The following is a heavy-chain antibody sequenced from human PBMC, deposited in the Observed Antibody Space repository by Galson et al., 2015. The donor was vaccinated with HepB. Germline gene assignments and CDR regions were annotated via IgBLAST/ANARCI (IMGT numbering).Heavy chain of an antibody. J-gene: IGHJ4*02. Sequence: SLRLSCAASGFTFSSYAMHWVRQAPGKGLEWVAVISYDGSNKYYADSVKGRFTISRDNSKNTLYLQMNSLRAEDTAVYYCAAEVAVAGTFNYWGQGTLVTVSS. V-gene: IGHV3-30*04. CDR3: AAEVAVAGTFNY. D-gene: IGHD6-19*01. CDR2: ISYDGSNK. CDR1: GFTFSSYA.